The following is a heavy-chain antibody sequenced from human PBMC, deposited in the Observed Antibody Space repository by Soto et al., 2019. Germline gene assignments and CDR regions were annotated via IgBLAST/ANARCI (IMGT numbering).Heavy chain of an antibody. J-gene: IGHJ6*02. CDR3: ARVYYDSSGYYSPYYYGMDV. CDR2: TNPNSGGT. Sequence: ASVKVSCKASGYTFTGYYMHWVRQAPGQGLEWMGWTNPNSGGTNYAQKFQGRVTMTRDTSISTAYMELSRLRSDDTAVYYCARVYYDSSGYYSPYYYGMDVWGQGTTVTVSS. D-gene: IGHD3-22*01. CDR1: GYTFTGYY. V-gene: IGHV1-2*02.